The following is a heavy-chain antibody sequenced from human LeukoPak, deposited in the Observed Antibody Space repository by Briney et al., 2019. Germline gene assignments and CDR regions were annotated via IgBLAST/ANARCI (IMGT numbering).Heavy chain of an antibody. CDR1: GGSISTRSYC. Sequence: SETLSLTCTVSGGSISTRSYCWGWIRQPPGKGLEWIGSFYYSGSTCYNPSLRSPVTISVDTSKTQFSLKVSSVTAADTAVYYCAASKLEPRGWFDPWGQGILVTVSS. J-gene: IGHJ5*02. CDR3: AASKLEPRGWFDP. V-gene: IGHV4-39*01. D-gene: IGHD1-1*01. CDR2: FYYSGST.